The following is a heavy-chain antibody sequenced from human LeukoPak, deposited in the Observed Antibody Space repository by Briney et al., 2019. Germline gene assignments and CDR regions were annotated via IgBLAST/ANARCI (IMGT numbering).Heavy chain of an antibody. CDR1: GFTFSSYG. J-gene: IGHJ4*02. CDR2: IWYDGSNK. V-gene: IGHV3-33*01. Sequence: GGSLRLSCAASGFTFSSYGMHWVRQAPGKGLEWVAVIWYDGSNKYYADSVKGRFTISRDNSKNTLYLQMNRLRAEDTAVYYCARDPSRYYYDSSGYCLDYWGQGTLVTVSS. CDR3: ARDPSRYYYDSSGYCLDY. D-gene: IGHD3-22*01.